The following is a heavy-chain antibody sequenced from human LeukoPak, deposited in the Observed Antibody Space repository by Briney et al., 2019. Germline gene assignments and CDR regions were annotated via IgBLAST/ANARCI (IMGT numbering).Heavy chain of an antibody. J-gene: IGHJ3*02. V-gene: IGHV3-33*01. Sequence: GSLRLSCAASGFTFSIYGMHWVRQAPGKGLEWVALIWYDESNKYYADSVKGRFTISRDNSKNTLYLQMNSLRVEDTAVYYCARRQGDGFDIWGQGTTVTVSS. CDR1: GFTFSIYG. CDR2: IWYDESNK. CDR3: ARRQGDGFDI.